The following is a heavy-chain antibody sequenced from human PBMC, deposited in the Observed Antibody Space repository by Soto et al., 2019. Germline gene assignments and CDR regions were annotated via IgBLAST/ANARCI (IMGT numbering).Heavy chain of an antibody. D-gene: IGHD2-15*01. CDR1: GFTFSSYW. CDR2: ISSDGSSI. Sequence: EVQLVESGGGLVQPGGSLRLSCAASGFTFSSYWMHWVRQAPGKGLVWVSRISSDGSSITYADSVKGRFTISRDNAKNTLYLQMNSLRVADTAVYYCARLVGYCSGSSCNDYWGQGTLVTVSS. J-gene: IGHJ4*02. V-gene: IGHV3-74*01. CDR3: ARLVGYCSGSSCNDY.